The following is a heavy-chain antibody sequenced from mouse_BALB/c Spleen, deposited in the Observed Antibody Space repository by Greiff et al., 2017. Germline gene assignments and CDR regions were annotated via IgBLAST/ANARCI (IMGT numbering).Heavy chain of an antibody. D-gene: IGHD2-10*02. CDR1: GFSLTSYG. CDR3: ARDRSYGNYVYYAMDY. V-gene: IGHV2-9*02. J-gene: IGHJ4*01. CDR2: IWAGGST. Sequence: QVQLKESGPGLVAPSQSLSITCTVSGFSLTSYGVHWVRQPPGKGLEWLGVIWAGGSTNYNSALISRLSISKDNSKSQVFLKMNSLQTDDTAMYYCARDRSYGNYVYYAMDYWGQGTSVTVSS.